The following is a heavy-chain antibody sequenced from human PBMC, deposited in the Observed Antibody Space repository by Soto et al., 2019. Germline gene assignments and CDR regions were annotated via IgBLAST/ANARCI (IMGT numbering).Heavy chain of an antibody. Sequence: PSETLSLTCTVSGGSISSGGYYWSWIRQHPGKGLEWIGYIYYSGSTYYNPSLKSRVTISVDTSKNQFSLKLSSVTAADTAVYYCARMGDDYYDSSGYRFDYWGQGTLVNRLL. D-gene: IGHD3-22*01. CDR1: GGSISSGGYY. CDR2: IYYSGST. V-gene: IGHV4-31*03. CDR3: ARMGDDYYDSSGYRFDY. J-gene: IGHJ4*02.